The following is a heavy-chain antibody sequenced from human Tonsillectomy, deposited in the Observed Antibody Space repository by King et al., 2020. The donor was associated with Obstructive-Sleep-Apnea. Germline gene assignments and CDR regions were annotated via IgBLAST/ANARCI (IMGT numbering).Heavy chain of an antibody. D-gene: IGHD6-19*01. CDR3: ARVIRDNRGWYHFDF. J-gene: IGHJ4*02. Sequence: VQLVESGGGLVQPGGSLRLSCAASGFPFSTYDMHWVRQPTGKGLEWVSAITTAGDTYYGDSVKGRFTISREKAKNSLFLQMDSLSAGDTAVYYCARVIRDNRGWYHFDFWGQGTLVTVSS. CDR2: ITTAGDT. CDR1: GFPFSTYD. V-gene: IGHV3-13*01.